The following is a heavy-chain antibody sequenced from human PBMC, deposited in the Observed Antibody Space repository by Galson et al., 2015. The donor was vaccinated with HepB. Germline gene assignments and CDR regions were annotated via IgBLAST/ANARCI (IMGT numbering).Heavy chain of an antibody. CDR1: GFTFGNSP. J-gene: IGHJ4*02. CDR2: LSYDGSYG. CDR3: VRDGIVLMVYDKLQY. D-gene: IGHD2-8*01. V-gene: IGHV3-30*04. Sequence: SLRLSCAAAGFTFGNSPMHWVGQAPGDGLEWGEVLSYDGSYGYHVDSVKVRFFISSDYSKHPLFLQMSSLRADDTAVYYCVRDGIVLMVYDKLQYWGQGTLVTVSS.